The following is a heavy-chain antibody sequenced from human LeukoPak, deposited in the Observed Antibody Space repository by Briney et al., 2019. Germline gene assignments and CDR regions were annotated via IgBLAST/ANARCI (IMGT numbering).Heavy chain of an antibody. D-gene: IGHD5-12*01. CDR1: GGSISSYY. CDR2: IYYSGST. V-gene: IGHV4-59*08. J-gene: IGHJ5*02. Sequence: KPSETLSLTCTVSGGSISSYYWSWIRQPPGKGLEWIGYIYYSGSTNYNPSLKSRVTMSVDTSKNQFSLKLRSVTAADTAVYYCVRREWLYNWFDPWGQGTLVTVSS. CDR3: VRREWLYNWFDP.